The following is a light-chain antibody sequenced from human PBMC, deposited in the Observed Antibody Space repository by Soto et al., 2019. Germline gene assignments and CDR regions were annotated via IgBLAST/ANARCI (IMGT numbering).Light chain of an antibody. CDR2: EVS. J-gene: IGLJ1*01. CDR1: SSDVGGYNY. Sequence: SALTQPASVSGSPGQSITISCTGTSSDVGGYNYVSWYQQHPGKAPKLMIYEVSNRPSGVSNRFSGSKSGNTASLTISGLQAEDEADYYCSSYTSSSTLAVFGTGTKATVL. V-gene: IGLV2-14*01. CDR3: SSYTSSSTLAV.